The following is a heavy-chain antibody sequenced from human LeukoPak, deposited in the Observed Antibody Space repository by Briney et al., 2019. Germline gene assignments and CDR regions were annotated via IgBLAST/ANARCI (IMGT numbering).Heavy chain of an antibody. CDR3: ARVPYSSSWYYYCYMDV. Sequence: PGGSLRLSCAASGFTFSSYSMNWVRQAPGKGLEWVSSISSSSSYIYYADSVKGRFTISRDNAKNSLYLQMNSLRAEDTAVYYCARVPYSSSWYYYCYMDVWGKGTTVTVSS. CDR1: GFTFSSYS. J-gene: IGHJ6*03. V-gene: IGHV3-21*01. CDR2: ISSSSSYI. D-gene: IGHD6-13*01.